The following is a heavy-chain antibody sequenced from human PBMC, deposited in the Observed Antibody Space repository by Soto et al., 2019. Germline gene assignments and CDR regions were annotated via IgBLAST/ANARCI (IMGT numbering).Heavy chain of an antibody. Sequence: SETLSLSCTVSGGSISNSDYYWGWIRQPPGKELEWIGTIYYSGTTYFNPSLKSRVTISVDTSKNQFSLKLSSVTAADTAVYYCAKTGHSSGWYRAGAKLDYWGQGTLVTVSS. V-gene: IGHV4-39*01. D-gene: IGHD6-19*01. CDR1: GGSISNSDYY. CDR3: AKTGHSSGWYRAGAKLDY. CDR2: IYYSGTT. J-gene: IGHJ4*02.